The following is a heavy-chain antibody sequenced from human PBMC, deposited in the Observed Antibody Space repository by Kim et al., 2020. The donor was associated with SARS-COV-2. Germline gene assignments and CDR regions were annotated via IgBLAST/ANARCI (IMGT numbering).Heavy chain of an antibody. J-gene: IGHJ4*02. CDR3: ARDRYGDYDFWSGYSTFDY. V-gene: IGHV3-11*06. Sequence: GRFTISRDNAKNSLYLQMNSLRAEDTAVYYCARDRYGDYDFWSGYSTFDYWGQGTLVTVSS. D-gene: IGHD3-3*01.